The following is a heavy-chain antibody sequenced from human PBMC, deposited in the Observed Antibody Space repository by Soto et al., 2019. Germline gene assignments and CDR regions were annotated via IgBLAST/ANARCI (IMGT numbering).Heavy chain of an antibody. J-gene: IGHJ5*02. D-gene: IGHD2-8*01. CDR3: ARDLGIVLMVYAKTNWFDP. Sequence: EVQLVESGGGLVKPGGSLRLSCAASGFTFSSYSMNWVRQAPGKGLEWVSSISSSSSYIYYADSVKGRFTISRDNAKNSLYLQMNSLRAEDTAVYYCARDLGIVLMVYAKTNWFDPWGQGTLVTVSS. V-gene: IGHV3-21*01. CDR2: ISSSSSYI. CDR1: GFTFSSYS.